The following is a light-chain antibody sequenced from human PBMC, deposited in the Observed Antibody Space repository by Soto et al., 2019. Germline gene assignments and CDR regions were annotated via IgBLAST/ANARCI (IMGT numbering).Light chain of an antibody. CDR1: TATFTSAYY. Sequence: QTVVTQYPSLTVYLGGRVPRTCGSTTATFTSAYYPNWFPQKPGQAPRALIYSTSNKDSWTPARFLGSILGGKAARTLAGVQPEGEAGDYCLVYYGGQLGVFGGGTKLTV. CDR2: STS. J-gene: IGLJ2*01. V-gene: IGLV7-43*01. CDR3: LVYYGGQLGV.